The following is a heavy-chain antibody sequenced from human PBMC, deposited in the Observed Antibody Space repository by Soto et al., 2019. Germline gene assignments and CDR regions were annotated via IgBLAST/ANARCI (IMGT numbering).Heavy chain of an antibody. Sequence: SGGSLRLSCAASGFTFSSYSMNWVRQAPGKGLEWVSSISSSSSYIYYADSVKGRFTISRDNAKNSLYLQMNSLRAEDTAVYYCARRCSGGSCYDDYYYYGMDVWGQGTTVTVSS. D-gene: IGHD2-15*01. CDR1: GFTFSSYS. J-gene: IGHJ6*02. V-gene: IGHV3-21*01. CDR3: ARRCSGGSCYDDYYYYGMDV. CDR2: ISSSSSYI.